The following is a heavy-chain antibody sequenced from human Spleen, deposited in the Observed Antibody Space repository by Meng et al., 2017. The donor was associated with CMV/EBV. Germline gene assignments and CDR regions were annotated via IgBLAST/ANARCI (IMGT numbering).Heavy chain of an antibody. CDR3: AHSRRYYGYVWGNYCKIFDS. J-gene: IGHJ4*02. CDR1: TSGAG. CDR2: IYWKDDK. D-gene: IGHD3-16*01. Sequence: TSGAGESWIRQPPGRALEWLALIYWKDDKEYSPSLNNKHTNTKDTSRNQVVLTMTNVDPADTATYYCAHSRRYYGYVWGNYCKIFDSWGLGALVTVSS. V-gene: IGHV2-5*01.